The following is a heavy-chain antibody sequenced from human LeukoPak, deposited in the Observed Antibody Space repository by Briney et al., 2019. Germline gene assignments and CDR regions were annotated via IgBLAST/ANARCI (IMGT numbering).Heavy chain of an antibody. CDR3: ARKGSYYYYYMDV. D-gene: IGHD2-15*01. Sequence: ASVKVSCKASGYTFTGYYMHWVRQAPGQGLEWMGWINPSGGSTSYAQKFQGRVTMTRDTSTSTVYMELSSLRSEDTAVYYCARKGSYYYYYMDVWGKGTTVTVSS. CDR2: INPSGGST. CDR1: GYTFTGYY. V-gene: IGHV1-46*01. J-gene: IGHJ6*03.